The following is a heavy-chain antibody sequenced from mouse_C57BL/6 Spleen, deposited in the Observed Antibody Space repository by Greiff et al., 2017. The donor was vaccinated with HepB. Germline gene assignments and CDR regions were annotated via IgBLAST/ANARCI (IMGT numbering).Heavy chain of an antibody. J-gene: IGHJ4*01. CDR3: ARGYYYRDAMDY. CDR2: IYPSDSET. Sequence: VQLQQPGAELVRPGSSVKLSCKASGYTFTSYWMDWVKQRPGQGLEWIGNIYPSDSETHYNQKFKDKATLTVDKSSSTAYMQLSSLTSEDSAVYYCARGYYYRDAMDYWGQGTSVTVSS. CDR1: GYTFTSYW. V-gene: IGHV1-61*01. D-gene: IGHD2-1*01.